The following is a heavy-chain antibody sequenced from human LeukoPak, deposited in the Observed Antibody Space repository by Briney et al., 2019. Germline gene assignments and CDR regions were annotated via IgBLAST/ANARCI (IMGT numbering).Heavy chain of an antibody. CDR2: IYTSGST. CDR1: GGSISSYY. J-gene: IGHJ4*02. CDR3: ARAGYYDSSGYYSFDY. V-gene: IGHV4-4*07. D-gene: IGHD3-22*01. Sequence: SETLSLTCTVTGGSISSYYWSWIRQPAGKGLEWIGRIYTSGSTNYNPSLKSRVTMSVDTSKNQFSLKLSSVTAADTAVYYCARAGYYDSSGYYSFDYWGQGTLVTVSS.